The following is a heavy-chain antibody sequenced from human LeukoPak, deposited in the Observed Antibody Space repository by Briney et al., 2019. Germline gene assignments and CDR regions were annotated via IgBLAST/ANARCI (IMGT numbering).Heavy chain of an antibody. J-gene: IGHJ4*02. D-gene: IGHD4-11*01. CDR3: TRAYNNFYFDY. Sequence: PGGSLRLSCVASGFTFSDHYMDWVRQAPGKGLEWVGRITKKADSYTTEYAASAKGRFTISRDDSQNSLYLQMNSLKTEDTAVYYCTRAYNNFYFDYWGQGALVTVSS. CDR1: GFTFSDHY. CDR2: ITKKADSYTT. V-gene: IGHV3-72*01.